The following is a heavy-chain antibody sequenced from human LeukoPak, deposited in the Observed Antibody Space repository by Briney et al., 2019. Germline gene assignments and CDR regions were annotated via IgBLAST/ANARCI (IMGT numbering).Heavy chain of an antibody. V-gene: IGHV4-59*08. CDR1: GGSISSYY. CDR2: IYYSGST. D-gene: IGHD6-13*01. CDR3: ARRGIAAVRRGWFDP. Sequence: PSETLSLTCTVSGGSISSYYWSRILQPPGKGLEWIGYIYYSGSTNYNPSLKSRVTISVDTSKNQFSLKLSSVTAADTAVYYCARRGIAAVRRGWFDPWGQGTLVTVSS. J-gene: IGHJ5*02.